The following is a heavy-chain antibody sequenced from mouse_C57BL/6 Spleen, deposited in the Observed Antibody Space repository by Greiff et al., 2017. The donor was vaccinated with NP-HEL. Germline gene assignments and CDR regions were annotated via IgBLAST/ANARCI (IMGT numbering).Heavy chain of an antibody. CDR2: INPNNGGT. Sequence: EVQLQQSGPELVKPGASVKISCKASGYTFTDYYMNWVKQSHGKSLEWIGDINPNNGGTSYNQKFKGKATLTVDKSSSTAYMELRSLTSEDSAVYYCARSSSNLAWFAYWGQGTLVTVSA. D-gene: IGHD2-5*01. V-gene: IGHV1-26*01. J-gene: IGHJ3*01. CDR1: GYTFTDYY. CDR3: ARSSSNLAWFAY.